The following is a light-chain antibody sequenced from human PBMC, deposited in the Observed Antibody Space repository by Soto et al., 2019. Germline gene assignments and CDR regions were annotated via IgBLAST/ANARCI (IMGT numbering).Light chain of an antibody. CDR1: QSINSF. CDR3: QQYDSSPT. V-gene: IGKV3-20*01. J-gene: IGKJ1*01. Sequence: EIVLTQSPGTLSLSPGEGATLSCRASQSINSFLAWYQQRRGQAPRLLIHGASNRATGTPDRFSGSGSGTDFTLTISRLEPEDFAVYHCQQYDSSPTLGQGTKVDIK. CDR2: GAS.